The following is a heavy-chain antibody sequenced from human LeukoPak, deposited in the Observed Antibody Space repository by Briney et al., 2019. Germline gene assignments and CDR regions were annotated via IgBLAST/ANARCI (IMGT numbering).Heavy chain of an antibody. V-gene: IGHV3-48*01. D-gene: IGHD3-10*01. J-gene: IGHJ4*02. Sequence: GGSLRLSCAASGFTFSSYGMTWVRQALGKGLEWVSYISSSSSTIYYADSVKGRFTISRDNAKNSLYLQMNSLRAEDTAVYYCARTPPRGPFDYWGQGTLVTVSS. CDR3: ARTPPRGPFDY. CDR1: GFTFSSYG. CDR2: ISSSSSTI.